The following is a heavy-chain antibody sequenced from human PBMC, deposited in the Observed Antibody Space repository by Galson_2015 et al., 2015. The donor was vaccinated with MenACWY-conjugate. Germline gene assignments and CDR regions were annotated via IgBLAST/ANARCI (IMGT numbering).Heavy chain of an antibody. Sequence: SLRLSCAASGFTFSTYRMNWVRQAPGKGLEWVSYISSSSSTIYYADSVKGRFTISRDNAKNSLYLQMNTLRDEDTAVYYCARVPGYSYGYYDWWGQGTRVTVSS. CDR3: ARVPGYSYGYYDW. J-gene: IGHJ4*02. D-gene: IGHD5-18*01. CDR2: ISSSSSTI. V-gene: IGHV3-48*02. CDR1: GFTFSTYR.